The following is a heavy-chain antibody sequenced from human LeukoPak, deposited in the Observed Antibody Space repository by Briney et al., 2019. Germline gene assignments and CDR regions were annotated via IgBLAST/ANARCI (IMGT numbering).Heavy chain of an antibody. J-gene: IGHJ4*02. Sequence: GGSLRLSCAASGFTFSSYAMTWVRQAPGKGLEWASAISGSGDSTFHADSVKGRFTISRDNSKNTPSLQMNSLRVEDTAVYYCAKDLKRIAVAGSGDYWGQGTLVTVSS. D-gene: IGHD6-19*01. CDR1: GFTFSSYA. CDR2: ISGSGDST. CDR3: AKDLKRIAVAGSGDY. V-gene: IGHV3-23*01.